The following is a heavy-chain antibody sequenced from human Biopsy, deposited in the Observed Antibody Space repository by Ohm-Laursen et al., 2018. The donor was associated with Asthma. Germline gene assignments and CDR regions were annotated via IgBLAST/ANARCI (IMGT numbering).Heavy chain of an antibody. J-gene: IGHJ6*02. V-gene: IGHV3-30*04. Sequence: SLRLSCAASGFTFSRYVMHWVRQAPGKGLEWVAVISNDGKNEYYGDSMKGRFTISRDKSKSTLYLQLSSLRAEDTAVYFCAREPIKATYFYGMDVWGQGTTVTVSS. CDR1: GFTFSRYV. CDR2: ISNDGKNE. CDR3: AREPIKATYFYGMDV. D-gene: IGHD3-9*01.